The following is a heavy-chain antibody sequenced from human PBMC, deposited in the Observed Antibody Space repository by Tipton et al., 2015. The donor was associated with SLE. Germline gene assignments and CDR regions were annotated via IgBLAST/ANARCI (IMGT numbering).Heavy chain of an antibody. V-gene: IGHV3-11*01. J-gene: IGHJ6*03. CDR1: GFTFSDYY. Sequence: SLRLSCAASGFTFSDYYMSWIRQAPGKGLEWVSYISFSFSGSTIYYADSVKGRFTISRDNAKNSLYLQMHSLRAEDTAVYYCAREGPSWYFYYYMDVWGKVTTVTVSS. D-gene: IGHD2-15*01. CDR3: AREGPSWYFYYYMDV. CDR2: ISFSFSGSTI.